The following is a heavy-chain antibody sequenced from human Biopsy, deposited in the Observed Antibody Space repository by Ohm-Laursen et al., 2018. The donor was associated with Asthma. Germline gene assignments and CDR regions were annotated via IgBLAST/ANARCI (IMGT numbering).Heavy chain of an antibody. V-gene: IGHV3-30*03. J-gene: IGHJ3*02. CDR1: GFVFSQSG. Sequence: SLRLSCTASGFVFSQSGMHWVRQAPGKGLEWVALISSDGHNKYYEDSVKGRFTISRDNSKLRLYLEINSLRVEDSAVYFCARQSGQDYGDSSGFDIWGQGTKVAVSS. CDR3: ARQSGQDYGDSSGFDI. D-gene: IGHD3-22*01. CDR2: ISSDGHNK.